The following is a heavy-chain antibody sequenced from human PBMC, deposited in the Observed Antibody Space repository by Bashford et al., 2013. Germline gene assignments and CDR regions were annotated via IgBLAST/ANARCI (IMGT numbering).Heavy chain of an antibody. Sequence: GESLKISCKGSGYSFTSYWISWVRQMPGKGLEWMGRIDPSDSYTNYSPSFQGHVTISADKSISTAYLQWSSLKASDTAMYYCAIFGGTYSSGWYFQHWGQGTLVTVSS. CDR2: IDPSDSYT. J-gene: IGHJ1*01. D-gene: IGHD6-19*01. V-gene: IGHV5-10-1*01. CDR3: AIFGGTYSSGWYFQH. CDR1: GYSFTSYW.